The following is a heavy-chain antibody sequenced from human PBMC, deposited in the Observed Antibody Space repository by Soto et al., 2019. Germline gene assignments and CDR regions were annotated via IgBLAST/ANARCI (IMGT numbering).Heavy chain of an antibody. CDR3: ARDLSGYCSGCSCLFAFDI. CDR1: GGSISSYY. D-gene: IGHD2-15*01. CDR2: IYYSGST. J-gene: IGHJ3*02. V-gene: IGHV4-59*01. Sequence: QVQLQESGPGLVKPSETLSLTCTVCGGSISSYYWSWIRQPPGKGLEWIGYIYYSGSTNYNPSLKSRVTISVDTSKNQFSLKLSSVTAAHTAVYYCARDLSGYCSGCSCLFAFDIWGQGTMVTVSS.